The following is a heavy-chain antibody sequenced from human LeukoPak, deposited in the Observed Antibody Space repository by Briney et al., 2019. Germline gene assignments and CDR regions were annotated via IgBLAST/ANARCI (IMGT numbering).Heavy chain of an antibody. V-gene: IGHV4-39*07. CDR1: GGSISSSSYY. J-gene: IGHJ5*02. Sequence: KSSETLSLACTVSGGSISSSSYYWGWIRQPPGKGLEWIGSIYYSGSTYYNPSLKSRVTISVDTSKNQFSLKLSSVTAADTAVYYCARDESGSYYVWWSNWFDPWGQGTLVTVSS. CDR2: IYYSGST. CDR3: ARDESGSYYVWWSNWFDP. D-gene: IGHD1-26*01.